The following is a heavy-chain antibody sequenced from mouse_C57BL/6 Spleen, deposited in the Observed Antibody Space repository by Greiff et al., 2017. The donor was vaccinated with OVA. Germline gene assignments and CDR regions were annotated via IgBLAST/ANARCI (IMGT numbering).Heavy chain of an antibody. J-gene: IGHJ4*01. CDR3: ARHTTVVGGDAMDY. CDR1: GFTFSDYG. V-gene: IGHV5-15*01. D-gene: IGHD1-1*01. Sequence: EVQLVESGGGLVQPGGSLKLSCAASGFTFSDYGMAWVRQAPRKGPEWVAFISNLAYSIYYADTVTGRFTISRENAKNTLYLEMSSLRSEDTAMYYCARHTTVVGGDAMDYWGQGTSVTVSS. CDR2: ISNLAYSI.